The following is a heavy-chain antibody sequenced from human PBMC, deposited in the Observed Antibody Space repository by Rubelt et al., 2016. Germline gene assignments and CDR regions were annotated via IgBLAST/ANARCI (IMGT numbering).Heavy chain of an antibody. Sequence: YAMSWVRQAPGKGLECVSGISGGGGTTYYADSVKGRFTISRDNSKNTLYLQMNSLRDEDTAVYYCARDRDSSGYYYGIYFDYWGQGTLVTVSS. J-gene: IGHJ4*02. CDR1: YA. D-gene: IGHD3-22*01. V-gene: IGHV3-23*01. CDR3: ARDRDSSGYYYGIYFDY. CDR2: ISGGGGTT.